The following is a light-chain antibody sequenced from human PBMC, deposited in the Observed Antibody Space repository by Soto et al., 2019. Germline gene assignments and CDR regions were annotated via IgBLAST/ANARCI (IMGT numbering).Light chain of an antibody. Sequence: QSALTQPRSVSGSSGQSVTISCTGTSSDVGGYNYVSWYQQHPGKAPKFIIYEVSKRPSGVPDRFSGSKSGNTASLTISGLQAEDEADYYCCSYAGTYTVLFGGGTKLTV. J-gene: IGLJ2*01. V-gene: IGLV2-11*01. CDR2: EVS. CDR1: SSDVGGYNY. CDR3: CSYAGTYTVL.